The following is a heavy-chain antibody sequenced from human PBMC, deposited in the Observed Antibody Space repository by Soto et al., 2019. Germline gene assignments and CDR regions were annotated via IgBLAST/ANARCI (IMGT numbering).Heavy chain of an antibody. CDR3: APMGV. V-gene: IGHV3-23*01. CDR1: GFTFSSYA. J-gene: IGHJ6*02. CDR2: ISGSDNTT. Sequence: VQLLESGGGLVQPGGSLRLSCAASGFTFSSYAMSWVRQAPGKGLEWVSAISGSDNTTYYADSVKGRFTISRDNSKNTLYLQMSSRRADDPAVYYCAPMGVWGQGTTVTVAS.